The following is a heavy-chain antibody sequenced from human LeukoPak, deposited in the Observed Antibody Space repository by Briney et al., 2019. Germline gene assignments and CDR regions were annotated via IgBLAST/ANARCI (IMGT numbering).Heavy chain of an antibody. J-gene: IGHJ6*03. Sequence: PSETLSLTCTVSGGSISSYYWSWIRQPAGKGLEWIGRIYTSGSTNYNPSLKSRVTISVDKSKNQFSLKLSSVPAADTAVYYCARARSGYYDSSGYQAVYYYYYLDVWGKGTTVTVSS. CDR2: IYTSGST. V-gene: IGHV4-4*07. CDR1: GGSISSYY. D-gene: IGHD3-22*01. CDR3: ARARSGYYDSSGYQAVYYYYYLDV.